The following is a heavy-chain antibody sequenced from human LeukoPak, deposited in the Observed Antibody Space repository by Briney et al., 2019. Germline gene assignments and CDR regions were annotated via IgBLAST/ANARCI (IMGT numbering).Heavy chain of an antibody. CDR1: GFTFSNYD. J-gene: IGHJ6*02. V-gene: IGHV3-23*01. CDR2: ISGSGGST. CDR3: AKDIDIVVVPAAIRGHGMDV. D-gene: IGHD2-2*02. Sequence: GGSLRLSCAASGFTFSNYDMSWVRQAPGKGLEWVSPISGSGGSTYYADSVKGRFTISRDNSKNTLYLQMNSLRAEDTAVYYCAKDIDIVVVPAAIRGHGMDVWGQGTTVTVSS.